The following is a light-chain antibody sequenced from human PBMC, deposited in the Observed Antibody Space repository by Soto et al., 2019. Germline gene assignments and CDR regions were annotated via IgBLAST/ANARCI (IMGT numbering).Light chain of an antibody. Sequence: EIVMTQSPATLSVSPGERATLSCRASQSVSNNLARYQQRPGQAPRLLIYDASTRATGVPARFSGSGSGTEFTLTINGLQSEDFAVYYCHQYNNWPRTFGQGTKVEIK. CDR3: HQYNNWPRT. V-gene: IGKV3-15*01. CDR1: QSVSNN. J-gene: IGKJ1*01. CDR2: DAS.